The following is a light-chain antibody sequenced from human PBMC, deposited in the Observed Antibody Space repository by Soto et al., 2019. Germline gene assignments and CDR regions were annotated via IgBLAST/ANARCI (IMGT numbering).Light chain of an antibody. Sequence: QSVLTQPPSASGTPGQRVTISCSGSSSNIGSNYVSWYQQLPGTAPKLLIYDNNQRPSGVPDRFSGSKFGTSASLAISGLRSEDEADYYCAAWDDSLSVFFGGGTKVTVL. CDR2: DNN. CDR1: SSNIGSNY. J-gene: IGLJ2*01. V-gene: IGLV1-47*02. CDR3: AAWDDSLSVF.